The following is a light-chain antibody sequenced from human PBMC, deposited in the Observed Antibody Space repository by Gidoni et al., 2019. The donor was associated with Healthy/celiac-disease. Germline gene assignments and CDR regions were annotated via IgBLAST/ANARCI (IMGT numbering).Light chain of an antibody. CDR3: QQYGSSPWT. J-gene: IGKJ1*01. CDR2: GAS. V-gene: IGKV3-20*01. CDR1: QSVSSSY. Sequence: ASQSVSSSYLAWYQQKPGQAPRLLIYGASSRATGIPDRFSGSGSGTDFTLTISRLEPEDFAVYYCQQYGSSPWTFGQGTKVEIK.